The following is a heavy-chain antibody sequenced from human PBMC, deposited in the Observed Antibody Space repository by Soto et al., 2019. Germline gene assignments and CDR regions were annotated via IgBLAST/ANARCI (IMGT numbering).Heavy chain of an antibody. V-gene: IGHV3-23*01. J-gene: IGHJ4*02. CDR2: ISGSGGST. CDR3: AKEGGYCSGGSCYSLVRY. Sequence: VQLLESGGGLVQPGGSLRLSCAVSGFTFSSYAMSWVRHAPGKGLERVSAISGSGGSTYYADSVKGRFTISRDNSKNTLYLEMNSLRGEDRAVYYCAKEGGYCSGGSCYSLVRYWGQGTLVTVSS. D-gene: IGHD2-15*01. CDR1: GFTFSSYA.